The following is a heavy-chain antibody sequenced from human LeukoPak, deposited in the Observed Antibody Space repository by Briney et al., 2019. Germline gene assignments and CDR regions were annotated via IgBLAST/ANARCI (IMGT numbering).Heavy chain of an antibody. CDR3: ARGLCYYGSGSYRPYSFDH. D-gene: IGHD3-10*01. J-gene: IGHJ4*02. Sequence: SQTLSLTCTVSGASVTSGGFYWSWIRQPPGKGLEWLGYIHQSGDTYSNPSLKSRATVSMDTSTNQFSLNLRSVTAADTAVYYCARGLCYYGSGSYRPYSFDHWGQGTLVTVSS. CDR2: IHQSGDT. CDR1: GASVTSGGFY. V-gene: IGHV4-30-2*01.